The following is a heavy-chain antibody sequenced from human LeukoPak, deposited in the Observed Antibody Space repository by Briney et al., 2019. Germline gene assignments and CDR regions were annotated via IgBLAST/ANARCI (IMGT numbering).Heavy chain of an antibody. CDR1: GFIFSRYG. D-gene: IGHD1-26*01. Sequence: GGSLRLSCVASGFIFSRYGMHWVRQAPGKGLEWVAIISNDGSETYYVDSVKGRCTISRDNSKNMLYLQVNSLRAEDTAVYYCAKEGSVGATIGRDFDYWGQGTLVTVSS. J-gene: IGHJ4*02. CDR2: ISNDGSET. CDR3: AKEGSVGATIGRDFDY. V-gene: IGHV3-30*18.